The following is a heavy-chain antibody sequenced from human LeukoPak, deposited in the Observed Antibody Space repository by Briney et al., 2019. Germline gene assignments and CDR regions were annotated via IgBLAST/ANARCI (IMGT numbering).Heavy chain of an antibody. CDR1: GLTFSSYS. D-gene: IGHD3-10*01. CDR3: ARVPHAMVRGVIITEFYFDY. V-gene: IGHV3-21*01. J-gene: IGHJ4*02. Sequence: GRSLRLSCAASGLTFSSYSMNWVRQAPGKGLEWVSSISSSSNYIYYADSVKGRFTISRDNAKNSLYLQMNSLRAEDTAVYYCARVPHAMVRGVIITEFYFDYWGQGTLVTVSS. CDR2: ISSSSNYI.